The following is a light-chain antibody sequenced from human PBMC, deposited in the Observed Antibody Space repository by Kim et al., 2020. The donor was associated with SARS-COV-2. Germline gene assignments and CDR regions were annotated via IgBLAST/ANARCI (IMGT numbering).Light chain of an antibody. CDR1: QSISSY. CDR2: AAS. J-gene: IGKJ1*01. CDR3: VEHNSYPRT. Sequence: DIQMTQSLSSLSASVGDRVTITCRASQSISSYLNWYQQKPGKAPKLLIYAASSLQSGVPSRFSGSGSGTEFTLTISSLQPENFATYYCVEHNSYPRTFGEGTKVDIK. V-gene: IGKV1-17*01.